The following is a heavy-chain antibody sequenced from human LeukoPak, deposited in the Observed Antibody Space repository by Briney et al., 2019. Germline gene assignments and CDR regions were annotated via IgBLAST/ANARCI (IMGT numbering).Heavy chain of an antibody. D-gene: IGHD4-17*01. CDR2: ITRSGSHM. CDR3: ASFMTTVTIPDY. CDR1: GFTFRSYS. V-gene: IGHV3-21*01. J-gene: IGHJ4*02. Sequence: GRSLRLSCAASGFTFRSYSMNWVRQAPGKRLEWLPSITRSGSHMYYADSVKGRFTISRDNAKSSLYLQMNSLSAEDTAVYYCASFMTTVTIPDYWGQGTLVTVPS.